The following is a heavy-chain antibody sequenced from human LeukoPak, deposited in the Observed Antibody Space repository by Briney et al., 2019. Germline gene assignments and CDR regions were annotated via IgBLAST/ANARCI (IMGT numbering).Heavy chain of an antibody. V-gene: IGHV3-23*01. D-gene: IGHD1-26*01. J-gene: IGHJ6*02. CDR1: GLTFSSYA. CDR2: ITESGDNT. Sequence: GGSLRLSCAASGLTFSSYAMSWVRQTPGKGLEWVSTITESGDNTHYTESVKGRFTFSRDNSRNTMYLQMNSLRAEDTAIYYCATDYTPYVGASADWGQGTTVTVSS. CDR3: ATDYTPYVGASAD.